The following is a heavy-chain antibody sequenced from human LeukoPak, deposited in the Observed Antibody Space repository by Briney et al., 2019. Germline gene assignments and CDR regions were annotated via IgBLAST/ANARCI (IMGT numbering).Heavy chain of an antibody. D-gene: IGHD1-26*01. V-gene: IGHV3-74*01. CDR2: INSDGSST. CDR1: GFTFSSYW. J-gene: IGHJ4*02. Sequence: GGSLRLSCAASGFTFSSYWMHWVRQAPGKGLVWVSRINSDGSSTSYADSVKGRFTISRDNAKNTLYLQMSSLRAEDTAVYYCARDSEEWELGYWGQGTLVTVSS. CDR3: ARDSEEWELGY.